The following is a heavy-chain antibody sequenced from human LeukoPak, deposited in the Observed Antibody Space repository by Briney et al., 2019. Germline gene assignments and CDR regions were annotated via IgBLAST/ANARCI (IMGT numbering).Heavy chain of an antibody. CDR2: ISSNGGST. CDR1: GFTFSSYA. D-gene: IGHD2-2*01. J-gene: IGHJ4*02. V-gene: IGHV3-64*01. CDR3: ARTLVVPAAMGYDY. Sequence: GGSLRLSCAASGFTFSSYAMHWVRQAPGKGLEYVSAISSNGGSTYYANSVKGRFTISRDNSKNTLYLQMGSLRAEDMAVYYCARTLVVPAAMGYDYWGQGTLVTVSS.